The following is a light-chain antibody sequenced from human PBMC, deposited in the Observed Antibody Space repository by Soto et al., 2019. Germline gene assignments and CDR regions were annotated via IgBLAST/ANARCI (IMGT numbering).Light chain of an antibody. CDR3: QNYNSAPHT. V-gene: IGKV1-27*01. Sequence: DIQKTQAPSSLSASVGDRVTITCQASQGISSYLAWYQQKPGKAPELLIYAASTLQSGVPSRFSGSGSGTDFTLTISSLQPEDVATYYCQNYNSAPHTFGQGTKVDIK. CDR2: AAS. CDR1: QGISSY. J-gene: IGKJ1*01.